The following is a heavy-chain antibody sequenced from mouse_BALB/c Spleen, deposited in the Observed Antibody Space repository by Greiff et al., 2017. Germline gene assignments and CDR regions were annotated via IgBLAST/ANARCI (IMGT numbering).Heavy chain of an antibody. J-gene: IGHJ2*01. CDR2: ISSGSSTI. CDR3: ARGGKTGFDY. V-gene: IGHV5-17*02. D-gene: IGHD4-1*01. Sequence: EVHLVESGGGLVQPGGSRKLSCAASGFTFSSFGMHWVRQAPEKGLEWVAYISSGSSTIYYADTVKGRFTISRDNPKNTLFLQMTSLRSEDTAMYYCARGGKTGFDYWGQGTTLTVSS. CDR1: GFTFSSFG.